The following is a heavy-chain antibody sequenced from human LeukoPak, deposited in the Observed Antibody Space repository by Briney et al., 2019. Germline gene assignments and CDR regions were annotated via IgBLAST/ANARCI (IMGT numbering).Heavy chain of an antibody. CDR2: IYYSGST. D-gene: IGHD6-19*01. CDR3: ASPAYSSGWYGNYYYGMDV. J-gene: IGHJ6*02. V-gene: IGHV4-39*01. CDR1: GGSISSSSYS. Sequence: SETLSLTCTVSGGSISSSSYSWGWIRQPPGKGLEWIGSIYYSGSTYYNPSLKSRVTISVDTSKNQFSLKLSSVTAADTAVYYCASPAYSSGWYGNYYYGMDVWGQGTTVTVSS.